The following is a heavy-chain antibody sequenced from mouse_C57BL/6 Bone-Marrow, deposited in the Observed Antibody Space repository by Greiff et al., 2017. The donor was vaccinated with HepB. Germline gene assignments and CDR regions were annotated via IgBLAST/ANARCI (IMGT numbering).Heavy chain of an antibody. CDR1: GYSFTSYY. J-gene: IGHJ2*01. D-gene: IGHD1-1*01. CDR2: IYPGSGNT. Sequence: VQLQQSGPELVKPGASVKISCKASGYSFTSYYIHWVKQRPGQGLEWIGWIYPGSGNTKYNEKFKGKATLTADTSSSTAYMQLSSLTSEDSAVYYCARLLLRYLDYFDYWGQGTTLTVSS. V-gene: IGHV1-66*01. CDR3: ARLLLRYLDYFDY.